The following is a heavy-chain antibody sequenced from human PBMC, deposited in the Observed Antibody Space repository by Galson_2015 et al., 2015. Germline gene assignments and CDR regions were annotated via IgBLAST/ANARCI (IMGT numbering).Heavy chain of an antibody. Sequence: SETLSLTCTVSGGSLSSYYWNWIRQPPGKGLESIGYIYYSGSTTYNPSLKSRVTISVDTSKNQLSLKLTSVTAADTAVYYCARINKMALPGGGYYYYMDVWGKGTTVIVSS. CDR2: IYYSGST. V-gene: IGHV4-59*01. CDR3: ARINKMALPGGGYYYYMDV. D-gene: IGHD2-8*02. CDR1: GGSLSSYY. J-gene: IGHJ6*03.